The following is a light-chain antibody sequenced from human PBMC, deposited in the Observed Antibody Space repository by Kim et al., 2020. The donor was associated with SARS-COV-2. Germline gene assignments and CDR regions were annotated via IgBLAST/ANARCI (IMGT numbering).Light chain of an antibody. CDR2: GNS. Sequence: ETISGPGGSDNIGAGYDVHWYQQLPGTAPKLLVYGNSNRPSGVPDRFSGSKSGTSASLAITGLQAEDEADYYCQSYDSSLSGSVFGGGTQLTVL. J-gene: IGLJ2*01. CDR3: QSYDSSLSGSV. V-gene: IGLV1-40*01. CDR1: SDNIGAGYD.